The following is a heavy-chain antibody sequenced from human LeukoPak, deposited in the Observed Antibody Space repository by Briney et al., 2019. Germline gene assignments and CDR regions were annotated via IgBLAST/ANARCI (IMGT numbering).Heavy chain of an antibody. CDR1: GFTFDDYA. J-gene: IGHJ4*02. D-gene: IGHD6-19*01. CDR2: ISWNSGSI. V-gene: IGHV3-9*01. CDR3: ATKVAGTG. Sequence: GRSLRLSCAAFGFTFDDYAMHWVRQAPGKGLEWVSGISWNSGSIGYADSVKGRFTISRDNAKNSLYLQMNNLRAEDTALYYCATKVAGTGWGQGTLVTVSS.